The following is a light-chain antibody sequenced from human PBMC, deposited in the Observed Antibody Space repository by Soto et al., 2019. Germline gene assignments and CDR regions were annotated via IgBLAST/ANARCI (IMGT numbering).Light chain of an antibody. CDR1: QTMTRAY. CDR2: AAS. J-gene: IGKJ2*01. Sequence: EIVLMQSPGTLSLSPGERATLSCRASQTMTRAYVAWYQQKPGQAPRLLIYAASYGATGISDKFSGSGSGTDFSLTISRLEPEDSAVYYCHQYHSPPQTFGQGTKVEIK. V-gene: IGKV3-20*01. CDR3: HQYHSPPQT.